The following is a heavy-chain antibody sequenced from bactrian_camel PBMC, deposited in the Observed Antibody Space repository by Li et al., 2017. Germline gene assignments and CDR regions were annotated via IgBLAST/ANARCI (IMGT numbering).Heavy chain of an antibody. D-gene: IGHD1*01. CDR3: AADASVYDCYSFSWRRGDQFGY. Sequence: HVQLVESGGGSVQAGGSLRLSCAASGDTDTSYCMAWFRQLPGKEREGVASFDSDGSTYYANSVKGRFTISKDDAKNTLHLQMNSLDTEDTAMYYCAADASVYDCYSFSWRRGDQFGYWGQGTQVTVS. CDR1: GDTDTSYC. CDR2: FDSDGST. J-gene: IGHJ6*01. V-gene: IGHV3S9*01.